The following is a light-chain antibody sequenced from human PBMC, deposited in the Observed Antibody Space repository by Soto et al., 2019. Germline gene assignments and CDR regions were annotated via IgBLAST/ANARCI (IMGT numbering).Light chain of an antibody. V-gene: IGKV3-11*01. CDR2: DAS. CDR1: QSVSTY. Sequence: EVVLTQSPATLSLSPGERATLSCRASQSVSTYLAWYQQKPGQPPRLLIYDASNRATGIPARFSGSGSGTDFTFTIRGLELEEFACYCGQQPNNRPLCYTFGQGTKLEIK. J-gene: IGKJ2*01. CDR3: QQPNNRPLCYT.